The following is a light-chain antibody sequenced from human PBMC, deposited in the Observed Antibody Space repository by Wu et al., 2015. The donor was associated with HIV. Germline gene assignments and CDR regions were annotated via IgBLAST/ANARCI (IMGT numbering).Light chain of an antibody. Sequence: SVGDRVTITCRASQILVPLWPGISTDXGKPSTLIYKASTLESGVPSRFSGSGSGTEFTLTISSLQPDDFAVYYCQQYNALSTFGQGTKVEI. J-gene: IGKJ1*01. V-gene: IGKV1-5*03. CDR3: QQYNALST. CDR1: QILVPL. CDR2: KAS.